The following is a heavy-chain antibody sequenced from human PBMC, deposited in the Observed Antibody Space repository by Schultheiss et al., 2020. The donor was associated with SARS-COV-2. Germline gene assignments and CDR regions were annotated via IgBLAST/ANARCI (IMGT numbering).Heavy chain of an antibody. D-gene: IGHD2-21*02. CDR3: ARDGASIAYCGGDCYSNWYFDL. V-gene: IGHV4-59*01. CDR2: IYYSGST. CDR1: GGSISSYY. J-gene: IGHJ2*01. Sequence: SETLSLTCTVSGGSISSYYWSWIRQPAGKGLEWIGYIYYSGSTNYNPSLKSRVTISVDTSKNQFSLKLSSVTAADTAVYYCARDGASIAYCGGDCYSNWYFDLWGRGTLVTVSS.